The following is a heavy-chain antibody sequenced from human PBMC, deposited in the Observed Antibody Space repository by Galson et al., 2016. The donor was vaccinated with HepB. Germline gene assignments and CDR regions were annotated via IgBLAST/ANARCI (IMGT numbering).Heavy chain of an antibody. V-gene: IGHV3-66*02. CDR3: ARGVYGDHGWFDY. J-gene: IGHJ4*02. Sequence: SLRLSCAASGFTVSSNYMTWVRQAPGKGLEWVSVIYSGGTTYYADSVKGRFTISRDNSKNTLFLQMNTLRAEDTAVYYCARGVYGDHGWFDYWGQGTLVIVSP. CDR2: IYSGGTT. D-gene: IGHD4-17*01. CDR1: GFTVSSNY.